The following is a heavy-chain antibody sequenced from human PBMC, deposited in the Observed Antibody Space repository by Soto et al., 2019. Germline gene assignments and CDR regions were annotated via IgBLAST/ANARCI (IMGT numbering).Heavy chain of an antibody. Sequence: QVQLQESGPGLVNPSQTLSLTCTVSGGSIRNENFCWSWMRQAPDQGREWIGHTYDGGSTYTNPTLNSRVTIPVDTSKPQFPLKLCSASAADTAVYYCASGLSGDKVDYWSQGTLVTVSS. CDR1: GGSIRNENFC. J-gene: IGHJ4*02. CDR2: TYDGGST. V-gene: IGHV4-30-4*01. CDR3: ASGLSGDKVDY. D-gene: IGHD7-27*01.